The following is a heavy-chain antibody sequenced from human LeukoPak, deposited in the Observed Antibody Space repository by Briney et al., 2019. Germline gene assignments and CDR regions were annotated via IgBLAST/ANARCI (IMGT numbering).Heavy chain of an antibody. V-gene: IGHV3-23*01. D-gene: IGHD4-17*01. J-gene: IGHJ3*02. CDR2: ISGSGGST. CDR3: AKLGQGYGDFVDAFDI. Sequence: GGSLRLSCAASGFTFSSYAMSWVRQAPGKGLEWVSAISGSGGSTYYADSVKGRFTISRDNSKNTLYLQMNSPRAEDTAVYYCAKLGQGYGDFVDAFDIWGQGTMVTVSS. CDR1: GFTFSSYA.